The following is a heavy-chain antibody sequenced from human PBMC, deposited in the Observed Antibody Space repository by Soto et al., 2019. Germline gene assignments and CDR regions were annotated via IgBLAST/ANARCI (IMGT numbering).Heavy chain of an antibody. CDR3: AREQADIVATFYYYYYGMDV. V-gene: IGHV4-61*01. CDR2: IYYSGST. CDR1: GGSVSSGSYY. J-gene: IGHJ6*02. D-gene: IGHD5-12*01. Sequence: SETLSLTCSVSGGSVSSGSYYWSWIRQPPGKGLEWIGYIYYSGSTNYNPSLKSRVTISVDTSKNQFSLKLSSVTDADTAVYYCAREQADIVATFYYYYYGMDVWGQGTTVTVSS.